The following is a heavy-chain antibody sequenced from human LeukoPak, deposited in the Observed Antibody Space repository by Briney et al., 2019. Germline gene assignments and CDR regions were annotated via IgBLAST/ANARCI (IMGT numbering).Heavy chain of an antibody. CDR2: IKQDGSEK. Sequence: GGSLRLSCAASGFTFSSYWMSWVRQAPGKGLEWVANIKQDGSEKYYVDSVKGRFTISRDNAKNSLYLQMNSLRAEDTAVYYCVRETTASGNFFDSWGQGTLVTVSS. CDR3: VRETTASGNFFDS. CDR1: GFTFSSYW. J-gene: IGHJ4*02. V-gene: IGHV3-7*01. D-gene: IGHD4-17*01.